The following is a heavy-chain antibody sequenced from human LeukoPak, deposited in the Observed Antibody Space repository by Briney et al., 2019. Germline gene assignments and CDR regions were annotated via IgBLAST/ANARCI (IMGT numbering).Heavy chain of an antibody. CDR3: ARGIGYYYGSGSCSDY. D-gene: IGHD3-10*01. CDR2: ISYDGSNK. Sequence: GGSLRLSCAASGFTFSSYAMHWVRQAPGKGLEWVAVISYDGSNKYYADSVKGRFTISRDNSKNTLYLQMNSLRAEDTAVYYCARGIGYYYGSGSCSDYWGQGTLATVSS. V-gene: IGHV3-30-3*01. CDR1: GFTFSSYA. J-gene: IGHJ4*02.